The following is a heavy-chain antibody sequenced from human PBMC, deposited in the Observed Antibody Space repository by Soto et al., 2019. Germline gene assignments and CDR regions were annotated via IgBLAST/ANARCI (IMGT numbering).Heavy chain of an antibody. J-gene: IGHJ4*02. Sequence: PGGSLRLSCAASGFTFDDYAMHWVRQAPGKGLEWVSGISWNSGSIGYADSVKGRFTISRDNAKNSLYLQMNSLRAEDTALYYCAKLSEQWLVRSDYFDYWGQGTLVTVSS. D-gene: IGHD6-19*01. CDR1: GFTFDDYA. CDR3: AKLSEQWLVRSDYFDY. CDR2: ISWNSGSI. V-gene: IGHV3-9*01.